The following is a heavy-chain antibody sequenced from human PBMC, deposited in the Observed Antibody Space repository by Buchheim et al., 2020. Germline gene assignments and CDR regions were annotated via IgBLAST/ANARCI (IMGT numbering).Heavy chain of an antibody. V-gene: IGHV3-30*04. J-gene: IGHJ4*02. CDR3: SSQWELFPY. CDR2: ISYDGSNK. CDR1: GFTFSRYA. Sequence: QVQLVESGGGVIQPGRSLRLSCAASGFTFSRYAMHWVRQAPGKGLEWVAVISYDGSNKYYADPVKGRFTISRDNSKNTLYLQMNSLRAEDTAVYYCSSQWELFPYWGQGTL. D-gene: IGHD1-26*01.